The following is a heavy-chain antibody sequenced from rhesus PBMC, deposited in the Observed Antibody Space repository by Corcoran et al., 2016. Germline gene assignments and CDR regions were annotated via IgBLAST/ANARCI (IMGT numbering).Heavy chain of an antibody. Sequence: QVQLQESGPGVVKPSETLSLNCAVSGYSISSGYDWTWIRQPPGKGLEWIGYIYGSSGSTNYNPSLKNRVTISKDTSKNHFSVKLSSVTAAVTAVYYCARGAGYLRYWGQGVLVTVSS. CDR1: GYSISSGYD. CDR3: ARGAGYLRY. CDR2: IYGSSGST. V-gene: IGHV4-76*01. J-gene: IGHJ4*01. D-gene: IGHD2-27*01.